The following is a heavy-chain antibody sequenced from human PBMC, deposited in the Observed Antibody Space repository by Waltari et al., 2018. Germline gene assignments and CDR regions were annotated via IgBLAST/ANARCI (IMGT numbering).Heavy chain of an antibody. J-gene: IGHJ4*02. Sequence: QVQLQQWGAGLLKPSETLSLTCAVYGGSFSGYYWSWIRQPPGKGLEWIGEINHSGSTNYNPSLKSRVTISVDTSKNQFSLKLSSVTAADTAVYYCARGSSGGRFLGWGQGTLVTVSS. CDR3: ARGSSGGRFLG. D-gene: IGHD3-3*01. V-gene: IGHV4-34*01. CDR1: GGSFSGYY. CDR2: INHSGST.